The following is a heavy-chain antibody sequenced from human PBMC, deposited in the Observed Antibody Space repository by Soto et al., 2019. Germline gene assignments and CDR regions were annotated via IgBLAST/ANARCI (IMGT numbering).Heavy chain of an antibody. CDR3: ARAPMVLSRDDFDS. D-gene: IGHD2-8*01. Sequence: PSETLSLTCTVSGGSISSFYWSWMWHPPGKRLEWIGYNSYCGNTNYNPSLKIRVSISVDTAKNQLSLNLTSVTAADKAVLYCARAPMVLSRDDFDSWGQGTPVTVSS. V-gene: IGHV4-59*01. CDR1: GGSISSFY. J-gene: IGHJ4*02. CDR2: NSYCGNT.